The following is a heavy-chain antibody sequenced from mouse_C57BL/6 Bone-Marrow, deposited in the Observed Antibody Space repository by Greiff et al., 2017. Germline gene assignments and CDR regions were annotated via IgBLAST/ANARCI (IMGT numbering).Heavy chain of an antibody. CDR3: TTWDYGSSHWDFDV. CDR1: GFNIKDDY. Sequence: EVQLQQSGAELVRPGASVKLSCTASGFNIKDDYMHWVKQRPEQGLEWIGWIDPENGETEAASKFQGKAPITADTSSNTADLQLSSLTSADTAVYYCTTWDYGSSHWDFDVWGTGTTVTVSS. J-gene: IGHJ1*03. D-gene: IGHD1-1*01. CDR2: IDPENGET. V-gene: IGHV14-4*01.